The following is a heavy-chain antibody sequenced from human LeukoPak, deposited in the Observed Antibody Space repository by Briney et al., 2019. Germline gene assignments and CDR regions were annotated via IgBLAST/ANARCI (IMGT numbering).Heavy chain of an antibody. Sequence: GGSLRLSCAGSGFTFSSYAMSWVRQAPGKGLEWVSAISHSSSGTYYVDSVKGRFTISRDNSKNTLYMQMNSLRAEDTAVYYCAKVGADYYGSGSYEELYYYYYMDVWGKGTTVTVSS. J-gene: IGHJ6*03. D-gene: IGHD3-10*01. CDR3: AKVGADYYGSGSYEELYYYYYMDV. V-gene: IGHV3-23*01. CDR2: ISHSSSGT. CDR1: GFTFSSYA.